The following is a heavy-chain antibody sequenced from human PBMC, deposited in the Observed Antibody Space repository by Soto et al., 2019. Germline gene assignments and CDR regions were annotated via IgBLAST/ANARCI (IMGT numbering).Heavy chain of an antibody. V-gene: IGHV1-69*06. J-gene: IGHJ6*02. CDR2: IIPIFGTA. D-gene: IGHD6-13*01. Sequence: QVQRVQSGAEVKKPGSSVKVSCKASGGTFSSYAISWVRQAPGQGLEWMGGIIPIFGTANYAQKFQGRVTITADKSTSTAYMELSSLRSEDTAVYYCARGFTAAGTLYYYGMDVWGQGTTVTVSS. CDR1: GGTFSSYA. CDR3: ARGFTAAGTLYYYGMDV.